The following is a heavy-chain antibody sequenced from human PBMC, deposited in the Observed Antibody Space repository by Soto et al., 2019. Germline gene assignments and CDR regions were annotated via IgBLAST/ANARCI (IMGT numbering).Heavy chain of an antibody. CDR2: ISGSGGST. Sequence: EGSLKLSWAAHGFTFSSYSMSWVRQAPGKGLEWVSAISGSGGSTYYADSVKGRFTISRDNSKNTLYLQMNSLRAEDTAVYYCAKESAVAGKVNRLAPWGQGTLVIVSP. D-gene: IGHD6-19*01. V-gene: IGHV3-23*01. J-gene: IGHJ5*02. CDR1: GFTFSSYS. CDR3: AKESAVAGKVNRLAP.